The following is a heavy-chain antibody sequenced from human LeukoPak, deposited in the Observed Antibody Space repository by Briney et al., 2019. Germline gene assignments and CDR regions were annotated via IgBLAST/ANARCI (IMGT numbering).Heavy chain of an antibody. CDR2: ISYDGSNK. V-gene: IGHV3-30-3*01. J-gene: IGHJ5*02. D-gene: IGHD1-1*01. CDR1: GFTFSSYA. Sequence: GGSLRLSRAASGFTFSSYAMHWVRQAPGKGLEWVAVISYDGSNKYYADSVKGRFTISRDNAKNSLYLQMNSLRAEDTAVYYCARVGEDNWNDVEWFDPWGQGTLVTVSS. CDR3: ARVGEDNWNDVEWFDP.